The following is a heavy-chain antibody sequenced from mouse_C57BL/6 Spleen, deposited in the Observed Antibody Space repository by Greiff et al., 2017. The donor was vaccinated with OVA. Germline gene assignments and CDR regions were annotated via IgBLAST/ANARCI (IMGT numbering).Heavy chain of an antibody. CDR3: ARHESGYYYGSSYFDY. D-gene: IGHD1-1*01. J-gene: IGHJ2*01. V-gene: IGHV1-62-2*01. CDR1: GYTFTEYT. Sequence: QVQLQQSGAELVKPGASVKLSCKASGYTFTEYTIHWVKQRSGQGLEWIGWFYPGSGSIKYNEKFKDKATLTADKSSSTVYMELSRLTSEDSAVYFCARHESGYYYGSSYFDYWGQGTTLTVSS. CDR2: FYPGSGSI.